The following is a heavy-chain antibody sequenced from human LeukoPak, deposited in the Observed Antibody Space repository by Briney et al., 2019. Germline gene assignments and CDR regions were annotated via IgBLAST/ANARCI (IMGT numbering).Heavy chain of an antibody. CDR2: ISSSSSYI. CDR1: GFTFSSYS. Sequence: GGSLRLSCAASGFTFSSYSMNWVRQAPGKVLEWVSSISSSSSYIYYADSVKGRFTISRDNAKNSLYLQMNSLRAEDTAVYYCAREDYSSSWYSIDYWGQGTLVTVSS. V-gene: IGHV3-21*01. CDR3: AREDYSSSWYSIDY. J-gene: IGHJ4*02. D-gene: IGHD6-13*01.